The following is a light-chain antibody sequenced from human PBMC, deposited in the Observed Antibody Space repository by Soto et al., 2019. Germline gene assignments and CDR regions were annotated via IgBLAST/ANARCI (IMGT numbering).Light chain of an antibody. J-gene: IGKJ1*01. CDR2: GAS. Sequence: TLCMHSPETPSPSPASRATLSCRASQSVSSSYLAWYQQKPGQAPRLLIYGASSRATGIPDRFSGSGSGTDFTLTISRLEPEDFAVYYCQQYDSSLWTFGQGTKVDIK. V-gene: IGKV3-20*01. CDR3: QQYDSSLWT. CDR1: QSVSSSY.